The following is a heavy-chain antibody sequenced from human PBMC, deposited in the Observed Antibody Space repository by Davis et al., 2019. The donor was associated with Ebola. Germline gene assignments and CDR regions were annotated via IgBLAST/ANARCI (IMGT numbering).Heavy chain of an antibody. CDR1: GGSFSGYY. J-gene: IGHJ5*02. D-gene: IGHD1-14*01. CDR3: APSLRRFDP. CDR2: INHSGSA. Sequence: PGGSLRLSCAVYGGSFSGYYWSWIRQPPGKGLEWIGEINHSGSANYNPSLKSRVTISVDTSKNQFSLKLSSVTAADTAVYYCAPSLRRFDPWGQGTLVTVSS. V-gene: IGHV4-34*01.